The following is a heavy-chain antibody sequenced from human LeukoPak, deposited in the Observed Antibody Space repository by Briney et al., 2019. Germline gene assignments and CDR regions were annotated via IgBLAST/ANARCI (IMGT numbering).Heavy chain of an antibody. CDR2: ISGSGGST. D-gene: IGHD3-22*01. Sequence: PGGSLRLSCAASGFTFSSYAMSWVRQAPGKGLEWVSAISGSGGSTYCADSVKGRFTISRDNSKNTLYLQMNSLRAEDTAVYYCAKDTTMIVTNNWFDPWGQGTPVTVSS. V-gene: IGHV3-23*01. J-gene: IGHJ5*02. CDR1: GFTFSSYA. CDR3: AKDTTMIVTNNWFDP.